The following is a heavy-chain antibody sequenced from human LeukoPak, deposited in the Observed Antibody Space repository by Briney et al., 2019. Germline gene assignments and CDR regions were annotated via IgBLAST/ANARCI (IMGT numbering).Heavy chain of an antibody. Sequence: GGSLRLSCAASGFTFSSYSMNWVRQAPGKGLEWVSFIYSGGNTHYSDSVKGRFTISRDNSKNTLYLQMNSLRADDTAVYYCARRSGEYSHPYDYWGQGTLVTVSS. D-gene: IGHD4-17*01. V-gene: IGHV3-53*01. J-gene: IGHJ4*02. CDR2: IYSGGNT. CDR3: ARRSGEYSHPYDY. CDR1: GFTFSSYS.